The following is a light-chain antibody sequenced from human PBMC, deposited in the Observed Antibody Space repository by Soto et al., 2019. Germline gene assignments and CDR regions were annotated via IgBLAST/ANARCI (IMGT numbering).Light chain of an antibody. CDR1: SSDVGGYNY. J-gene: IGLJ1*01. CDR3: SSYTSSDYV. CDR2: EVS. V-gene: IGLV2-14*01. Sequence: QSALTQPASVSGSPGQSITISCTGTSSDVGGYNYVSWYQQHPGKAPKLMIYEVSNRPSGVSNRFSGSKSGNTASLTISGLQAEDEAHYYCSSYTSSDYVFGTGTKLTVL.